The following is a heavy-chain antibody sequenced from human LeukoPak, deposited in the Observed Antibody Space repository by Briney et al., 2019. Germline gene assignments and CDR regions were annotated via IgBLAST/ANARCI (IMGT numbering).Heavy chain of an antibody. V-gene: IGHV3-48*04. CDR3: ARGVWGATSYFDY. CDR1: GFTFSSYS. J-gene: IGHJ4*02. CDR2: ISSSGSTI. Sequence: GGSLRLSCAASGFTFSSYSMNWVRQAPGKGLEWVSYISSSGSTIYYADSVKGRFTISRDNAKNSLYLQMNSLRAEDTAVYYCARGVWGATSYFDYWGQGTLVTVSS. D-gene: IGHD1-26*01.